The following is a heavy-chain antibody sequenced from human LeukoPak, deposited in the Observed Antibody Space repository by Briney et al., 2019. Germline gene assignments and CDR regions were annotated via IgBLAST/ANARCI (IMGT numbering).Heavy chain of an antibody. Sequence: GGSLRLSCAASGFTFSSYAMSWVCQAPGKGLEWVSAISGSGGSTYYADSVKGRFTISRDNSKNTLYLQMNSLRAEDTAVYYCASTGNFYYDSSGYRFDYWGQGTLVTVSS. CDR1: GFTFSSYA. J-gene: IGHJ4*02. V-gene: IGHV3-23*01. CDR3: ASTGNFYYDSSGYRFDY. D-gene: IGHD3-22*01. CDR2: ISGSGGST.